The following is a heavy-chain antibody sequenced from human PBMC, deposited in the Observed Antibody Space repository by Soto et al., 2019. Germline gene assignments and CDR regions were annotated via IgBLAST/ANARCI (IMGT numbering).Heavy chain of an antibody. V-gene: IGHV1-18*01. CDR2: ISGFNGHT. Sequence: VASVKVSCKTSGYTFSTYSISWVRQAPGQGLEWMGWISGFNGHTKSAQKFQGRLTMTTDTSTSTAYMDLKSLKSDDTAVYYCARDHSHYDSKDYWGQGTLVTVSS. J-gene: IGHJ4*02. CDR3: ARDHSHYDSKDY. CDR1: GYTFSTYS. D-gene: IGHD3-22*01.